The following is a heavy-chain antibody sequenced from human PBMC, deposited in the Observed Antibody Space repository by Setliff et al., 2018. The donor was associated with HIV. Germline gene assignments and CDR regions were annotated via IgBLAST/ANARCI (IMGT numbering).Heavy chain of an antibody. D-gene: IGHD6-19*01. CDR1: GFTFSSYW. V-gene: IGHV3-74*01. CDR2: INSDGSST. CDR3: AREGPEQWPLSDAFDI. Sequence: PGGSLRLSCAASGFTFSSYWIHWVRQAPGKGLVWFSRINSDGSSTCYADSVKGRFTISRDNAKNTLYLQMNGLRAEDTAVYYCAREGPEQWPLSDAFDICGQGTMGTVSS. J-gene: IGHJ3*02.